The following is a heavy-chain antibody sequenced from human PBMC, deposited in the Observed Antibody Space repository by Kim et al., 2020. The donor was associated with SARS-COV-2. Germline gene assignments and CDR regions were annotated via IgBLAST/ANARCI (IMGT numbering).Heavy chain of an antibody. J-gene: IGHJ6*02. D-gene: IGHD3-3*01. CDR3: ARGRLPTIFGVVIFRYGMDV. CDR2: INHSGST. CDR1: GGSFSGYY. V-gene: IGHV4-34*01. Sequence: SETLSLTCAVYGGSFSGYYWSWIRQPPGKGLEWIGEINHSGSTNYNPSLKSRVTISVDTSKNQFSLKLSSVTAADTAVYYCARGRLPTIFGVVIFRYGMDVWGQGPTVTVSS.